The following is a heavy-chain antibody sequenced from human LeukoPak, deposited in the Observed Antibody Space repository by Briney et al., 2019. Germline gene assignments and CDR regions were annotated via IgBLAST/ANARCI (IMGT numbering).Heavy chain of an antibody. V-gene: IGHV3-7*03. Sequence: GGSLRLSCAVSGFTFSGFWMSWSRQAPGKGLEWVASINSDGSEGYYADVVKGRFTIFRDNAKNSLYLQINSLRAEDTAVYYCARSSYSSSSSVWGQGTMVTVSS. CDR2: INSDGSEG. D-gene: IGHD6-6*01. CDR3: ARSSYSSSSSV. CDR1: GFTFSGFW. J-gene: IGHJ3*01.